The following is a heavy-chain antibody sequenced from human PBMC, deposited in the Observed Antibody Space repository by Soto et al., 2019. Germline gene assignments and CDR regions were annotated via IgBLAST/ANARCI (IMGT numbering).Heavy chain of an antibody. D-gene: IGHD3-10*02. CDR3: GRYYVTSQRPYFHL. V-gene: IGHV4-39*01. CDR2: IYYIGTT. Sequence: TSETLSLTCTVSGDSISSSAYYWGWIRQPPGKGLEWVGTIYYIGTTYYNPSLKTRLTMSVDTSKNQFSLRLSSVTAADTAVYYCGRYYVTSQRPYFHLCGQGTLLTVSS. J-gene: IGHJ1*01. CDR1: GDSISSSAYY.